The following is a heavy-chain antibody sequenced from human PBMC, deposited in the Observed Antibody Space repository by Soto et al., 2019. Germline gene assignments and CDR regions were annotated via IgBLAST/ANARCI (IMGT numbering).Heavy chain of an antibody. CDR2: ISSSSSTI. V-gene: IGHV3-48*01. J-gene: IGHJ6*03. Sequence: GGSLRLSCAASGFTFSSYSMNWVRQAQGKGLEWVSYISSSSSTIYYANSVKGRFTISRDNAKNSLYLQMNSLRAEDTAVYYCVCFVVGPAAKPYYYYYMDVWGKVTTVTFSS. CDR3: VCFVVGPAAKPYYYYYMDV. CDR1: GFTFSSYS. D-gene: IGHD2-2*01.